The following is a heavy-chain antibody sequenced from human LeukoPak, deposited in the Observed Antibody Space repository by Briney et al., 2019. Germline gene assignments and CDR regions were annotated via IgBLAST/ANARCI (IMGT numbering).Heavy chain of an antibody. V-gene: IGHV3-23*01. J-gene: IGHJ4*02. CDR2: ISGGGETT. D-gene: IGHD5-18*01. CDR1: GFTFNNYA. CDR3: AKSRPYSYYFDY. Sequence: GGSLRLSCAASGFTFNNYAMNWVRQAPGRGLEWVSSISGGGETTYYADSAKGRFTISRDNSQNTLYLQMNSLRAEDTAVYYCAKSRPYSYYFDYWGQGTLVTVSS.